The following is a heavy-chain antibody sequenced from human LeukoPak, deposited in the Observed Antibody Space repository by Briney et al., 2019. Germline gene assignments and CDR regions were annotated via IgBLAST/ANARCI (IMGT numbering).Heavy chain of an antibody. V-gene: IGHV3-23*01. CDR3: AKDRTCIYDVCDGDFDY. CDR1: GFIFSSYA. J-gene: IGHJ4*02. CDR2: ISGSGGST. Sequence: GGSPRLSCAASGFIFSSYAMSWVRQAPGKGVEWVSTISGSGGSTYYADSVKGRFTISRDNSKNTVYLQMNSLRAEDTAVYYCAKDRTCIYDVCDGDFDYWGQGTLVTVSS. D-gene: IGHD2-8*01.